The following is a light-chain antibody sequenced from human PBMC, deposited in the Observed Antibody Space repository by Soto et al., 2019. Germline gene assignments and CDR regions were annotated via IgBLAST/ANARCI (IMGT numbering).Light chain of an antibody. V-gene: IGLV2-14*01. CDR3: VV. CDR1: SSDVGGYNH. Sequence: QSVLTQPASVSGSPGQSITISCTGSSSDVGGYNHVSWYQQHPGKAPKLMIYEVSNRPSGVSNRFSGSKSGNTASLTISGSQSSRRKSGSGVVFGGGTQLTVL. J-gene: IGLJ2*01. CDR2: EVS.